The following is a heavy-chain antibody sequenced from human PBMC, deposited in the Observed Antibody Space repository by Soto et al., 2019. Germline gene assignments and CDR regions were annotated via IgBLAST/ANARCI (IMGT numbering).Heavy chain of an antibody. CDR2: VFYSGTT. V-gene: IGHV4-59*08. Sequence: SETLSLTCTVSGGSMTNYYWNWIRQPPGKGLEWIGHVFYSGTTTYNASLKSRVTISIDTSNDQFSLELNSVTAADTAVYYCARRELYYYYGMDVWVQGTTVTVSS. D-gene: IGHD1-26*01. CDR1: GGSMTNYY. J-gene: IGHJ6*02. CDR3: ARRELYYYYGMDV.